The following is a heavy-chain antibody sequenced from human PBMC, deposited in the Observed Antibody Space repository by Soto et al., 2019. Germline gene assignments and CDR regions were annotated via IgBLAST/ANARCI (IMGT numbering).Heavy chain of an antibody. CDR1: GDSISSDY. V-gene: IGHV4-59*01. CDR3: SRGVATIGP. D-gene: IGHD5-12*01. CDR2: IYYSGST. Sequence: QVQLQESGPRLVKPSETLSLTCTVSGDSISSDYWSWIRQPPGKGLEWIGYIYYSGSTNYNPSLQGRGTISVDTPKNQFSLKLTSVTAADTAVYDCSRGVATIGPWGQGTLVTVSS. J-gene: IGHJ5*02.